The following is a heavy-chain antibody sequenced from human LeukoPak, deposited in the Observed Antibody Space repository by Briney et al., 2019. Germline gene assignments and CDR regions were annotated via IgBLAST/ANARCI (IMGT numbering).Heavy chain of an antibody. D-gene: IGHD5-18*01. J-gene: IGHJ4*02. V-gene: IGHV3-30*04. CDR2: ISYDGSNK. CDR3: ARDRAGGYSYGPTDY. CDR1: GFTFSSYA. Sequence: PGRSPRLSCAASGFTFSSYAMHWVRQAPGKGLEWVAVISYDGSNKYYADSVKGRFTISRDNSKNTLYLQMNSLRAEDTAVYYCARDRAGGYSYGPTDYWGQGTLVTVSS.